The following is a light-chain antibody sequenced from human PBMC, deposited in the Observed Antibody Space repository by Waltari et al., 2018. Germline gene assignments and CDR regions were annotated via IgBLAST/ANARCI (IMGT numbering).Light chain of an antibody. Sequence: DIQMTQSPSSVSASVGDRVTIACRASQAINNWLVWYQQKPGKPPRLLLNGVSSLASGVPSRFSGSGSGTDFTLKISRVEAEDVGVYYCQQFYSTPYTFGQGTKLEI. CDR3: QQFYSTPYT. V-gene: IGKV1-12*01. CDR2: GVS. CDR1: QAINNW. J-gene: IGKJ2*01.